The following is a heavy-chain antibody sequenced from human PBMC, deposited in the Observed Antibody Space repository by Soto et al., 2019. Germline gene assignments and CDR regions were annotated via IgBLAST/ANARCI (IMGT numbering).Heavy chain of an antibody. Sequence: EVQLVESGGGLVQPGGSLRLSCAASGFTFSDYWMNWVRQAPGKGLEWVASIKYDGGDKIYVDSVKGRFTISRDNTKNSQYQQMGRLSDEDTAVYYGARGGVAAVVYVDDWGQGTLVTVSS. D-gene: IGHD2-2*01. J-gene: IGHJ4*02. CDR3: ARGGVAAVVYVDD. CDR1: GFTFSDYW. V-gene: IGHV3-7*05. CDR2: IKYDGGDK.